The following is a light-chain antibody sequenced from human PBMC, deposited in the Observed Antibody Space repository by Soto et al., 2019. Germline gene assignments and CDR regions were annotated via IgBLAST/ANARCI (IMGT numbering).Light chain of an antibody. CDR3: QSYDTTLSSWV. J-gene: IGLJ3*02. Sequence: QSALTQAPSVSGAPGQTVTIYYTGSSSNIGAGYDVQWYQHLPGTAPKLLIHGNTNRPSGVPDRFSGSKSGTSASLAITALQAEDEGDYYCQSYDTTLSSWVFGGGTKVTVL. CDR2: GNT. V-gene: IGLV1-40*01. CDR1: SSNIGAGYD.